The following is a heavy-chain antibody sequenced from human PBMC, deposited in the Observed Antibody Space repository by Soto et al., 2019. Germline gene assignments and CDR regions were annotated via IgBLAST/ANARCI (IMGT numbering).Heavy chain of an antibody. CDR3: ARGLKNYYGVDV. CDR2: ISANGSSI. Sequence: PGGSLRLSCAASGFTFNNYAMNWVRQAPGKGLEWVATISANGSSISYADSVKGRFTISRDNVENTVYLQMGSLRADDTAVYYCARGLKNYYGVDVWGQGTTVTVSS. J-gene: IGHJ6*02. V-gene: IGHV3-23*01. CDR1: GFTFNNYA.